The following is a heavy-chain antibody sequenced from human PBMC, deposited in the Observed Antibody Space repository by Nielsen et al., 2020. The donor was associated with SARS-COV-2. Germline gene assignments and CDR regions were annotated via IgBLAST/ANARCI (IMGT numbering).Heavy chain of an antibody. V-gene: IGHV1-2*04. J-gene: IGHJ5*02. Sequence: ASVKVSCKASGYTFTGYYMHWVRQAPGQGLEWMGWINPNSGGTNYAQKFQGWVTMTRDTSISTAYMELSRLRSDDTAVYYCARGGYSGYDKNNWFDPWGQETLVTVSS. CDR3: ARGGYSGYDKNNWFDP. D-gene: IGHD5-12*01. CDR2: INPNSGGT. CDR1: GYTFTGYY.